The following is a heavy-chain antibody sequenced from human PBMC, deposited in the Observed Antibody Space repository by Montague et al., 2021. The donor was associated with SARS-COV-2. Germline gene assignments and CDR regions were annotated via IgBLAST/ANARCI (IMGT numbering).Heavy chain of an antibody. Sequence: PAPVKPTQTLTLTCTFSGFSLSTSGMRASWIRQPPGKALEWLARIDWDDGKFYSTSLKTRLTISKDTSKNQVVLTMTNMDPVDTATYYCARSYYDILTAYYTPFDYWGQGTLVTVSP. V-gene: IGHV2-70*04. CDR1: GFSLSTSGMR. CDR2: IDWDDGK. D-gene: IGHD3-9*01. J-gene: IGHJ4*02. CDR3: ARSYYDILTAYYTPFDY.